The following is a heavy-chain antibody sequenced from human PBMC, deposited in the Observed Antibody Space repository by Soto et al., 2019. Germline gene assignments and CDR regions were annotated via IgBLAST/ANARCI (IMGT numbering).Heavy chain of an antibody. V-gene: IGHV1-69*13. CDR3: ARTYYDFWSGSIAVRYGMDV. Sequence: SVKVSCKASGGTFSSYAISWVRQAPGQGLEWMGGIIPIFGTANYAQKFQGRVTITADESTSTAYMELSSLRSEDTAVYYCARTYYDFWSGSIAVRYGMDVWGQGTTATVSS. CDR2: IIPIFGTA. CDR1: GGTFSSYA. D-gene: IGHD3-3*01. J-gene: IGHJ6*02.